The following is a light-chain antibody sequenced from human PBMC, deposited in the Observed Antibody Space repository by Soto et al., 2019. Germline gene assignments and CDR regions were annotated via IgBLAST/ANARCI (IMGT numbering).Light chain of an antibody. V-gene: IGKV1-5*01. Sequence: DIQMTQSPSTLHASVGDRVTITCGASQSISSWLAWYQQKQGKXXKXXIYDASSLESGVPSRFSGSGSGTELTITISSLQPDDCETYDCQHYNSYSEAFGQGTKVDIK. CDR3: QHYNSYSEA. CDR2: DAS. CDR1: QSISSW. J-gene: IGKJ1*01.